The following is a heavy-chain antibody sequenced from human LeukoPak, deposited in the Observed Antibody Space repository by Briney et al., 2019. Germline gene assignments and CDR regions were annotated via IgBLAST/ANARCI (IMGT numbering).Heavy chain of an antibody. CDR3: TRDYSYAMAV. CDR1: GFTFSSAW. CDR2: INSGGSST. V-gene: IGHV3-74*01. Sequence: PTGGSLRLSCAASGFTFSSAWMHWVRHTPGKGLVWVSRINSGGSSTNYADSVKGRFTISRDNAKNMVNLQMNSLRAEDTAIYYCTRDYSYAMAVWGQGTTVTVSS. J-gene: IGHJ6*02. D-gene: IGHD2-21*01.